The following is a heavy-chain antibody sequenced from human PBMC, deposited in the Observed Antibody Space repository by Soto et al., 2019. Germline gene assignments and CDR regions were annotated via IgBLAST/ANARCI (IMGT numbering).Heavy chain of an antibody. Sequence: SVKVSCKASGGTFSSYTISWVRQAPGQGLEWMGRIIPILGIANYAQKFQGRVTITADKSTSTAYMELSSLRSEDTAVYYCARTIHYDILTGYKPSFNWFDPWGQGTLVTVSS. CDR2: IIPILGIA. J-gene: IGHJ5*02. CDR3: ARTIHYDILTGYKPSFNWFDP. V-gene: IGHV1-69*02. CDR1: GGTFSSYT. D-gene: IGHD3-9*01.